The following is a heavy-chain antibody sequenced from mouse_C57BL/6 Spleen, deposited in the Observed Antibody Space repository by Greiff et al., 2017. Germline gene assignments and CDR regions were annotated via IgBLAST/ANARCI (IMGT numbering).Heavy chain of an antibody. V-gene: IGHV1-82*01. CDR3: ARGVVRGDFDY. Sequence: QVQLQQSGPELVKPGASVKISCKASGYAFSSSWMNWVKQRPGKGLEWIGRIYPGDGDTNYNGKFKGKATLTADNSSSTAYMQLSSLTSEDSAVYFCARGVVRGDFDYWGQGTTLTVSS. J-gene: IGHJ2*01. CDR2: IYPGDGDT. CDR1: GYAFSSSW. D-gene: IGHD1-1*01.